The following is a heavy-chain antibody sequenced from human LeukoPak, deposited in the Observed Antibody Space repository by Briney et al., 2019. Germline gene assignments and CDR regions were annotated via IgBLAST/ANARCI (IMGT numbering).Heavy chain of an antibody. Sequence: GGSRRLSCAASGFTFSDYTMNWVRLAPGKGLEWVSSISGSSNYIYYADSVKGRFTISRGNAKNSLYLQMNSLRVEDTAVYYCARDESGDNDAFDIWGQGTMVTVSS. D-gene: IGHD2-21*01. CDR3: ARDESGDNDAFDI. J-gene: IGHJ3*02. CDR1: GFTFSDYT. V-gene: IGHV3-21*01. CDR2: ISGSSNYI.